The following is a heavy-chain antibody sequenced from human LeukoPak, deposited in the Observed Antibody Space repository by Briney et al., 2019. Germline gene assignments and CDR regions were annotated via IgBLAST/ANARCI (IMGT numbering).Heavy chain of an antibody. CDR2: VNSDESTT. V-gene: IGHV3-74*01. Sequence: GGSLRLSCAASGFTFSTYWMHWVRQTPGKGLVWVSRVNSDESTTNYADSVKGRFTISRDNAKNTLYLQMNSLRAEDTAVYYCARGLGATTDYGDLELYYFDYWGQGTLVTVSS. D-gene: IGHD4-17*01. CDR1: GFTFSTYW. CDR3: ARGLGATTDYGDLELYYFDY. J-gene: IGHJ4*02.